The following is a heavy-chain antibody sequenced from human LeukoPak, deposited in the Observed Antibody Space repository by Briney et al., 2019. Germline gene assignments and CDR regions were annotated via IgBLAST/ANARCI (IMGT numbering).Heavy chain of an antibody. Sequence: GGSLRLSCAASGFTFSSYSMNWVRQAPGKGLEWVSSISSSSYIYYADSVKGRFTISRDNAKNSLYLQMNSLRAEDTAVYYCARDLKRRVYYDSSGSDDAFDIWGQGTMVTVSS. CDR3: ARDLKRRVYYDSSGSDDAFDI. CDR2: ISSSSYI. D-gene: IGHD3-22*01. V-gene: IGHV3-21*01. CDR1: GFTFSSYS. J-gene: IGHJ3*02.